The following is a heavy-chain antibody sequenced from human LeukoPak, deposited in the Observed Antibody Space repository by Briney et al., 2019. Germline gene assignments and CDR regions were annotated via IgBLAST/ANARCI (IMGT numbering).Heavy chain of an antibody. D-gene: IGHD2/OR15-2a*01. V-gene: IGHV3-30-3*01. CDR1: GFSFSKYA. Sequence: GGSLRLSCAAYGFSFSKYAMHWVRQAPGKGLEWVAVISFDETKKYYADSVKGRITISSDNSKNTLFLQMNSLKTEDTAVYFCARMKVIKGASLDYWGQGSLVTVSS. CDR2: ISFDETKK. J-gene: IGHJ4*02. CDR3: ARMKVIKGASLDY.